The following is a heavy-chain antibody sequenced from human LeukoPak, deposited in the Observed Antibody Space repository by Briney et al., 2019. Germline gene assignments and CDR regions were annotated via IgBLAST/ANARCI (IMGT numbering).Heavy chain of an antibody. CDR2: IIPILGTA. CDR1: GGTFSSYA. Sequence: ASVKVSCXASGGTFSSYAISWVRQAPGQGLEWMGRIIPILGTANYAQKFQGRVTITTDESTSTAYMELSSLRSEDTAVYYCARLGDGYNLDYWGQGTLVTASS. CDR3: ARLGDGYNLDY. V-gene: IGHV1-69*05. D-gene: IGHD5-24*01. J-gene: IGHJ4*02.